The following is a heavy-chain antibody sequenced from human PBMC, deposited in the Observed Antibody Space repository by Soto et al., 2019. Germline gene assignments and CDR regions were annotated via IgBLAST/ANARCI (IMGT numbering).Heavy chain of an antibody. CDR2: LNRDGSST. Sequence: EVQLVESGGGLVQTGGSLRLSCAASGFTFSRDWMHWVRQAPGKGLVWVSHLNRDGSSTSYADSVNGRFTISRDNARNTLFLQMNSLRAEDTAVYYCARGLKWGLFDYWGQGTLVTASS. CDR1: GFTFSRDW. CDR3: ARGLKWGLFDY. D-gene: IGHD4-4*01. J-gene: IGHJ4*02. V-gene: IGHV3-74*01.